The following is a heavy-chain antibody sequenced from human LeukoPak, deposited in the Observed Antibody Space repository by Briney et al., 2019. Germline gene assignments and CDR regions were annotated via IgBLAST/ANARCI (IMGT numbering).Heavy chain of an antibody. CDR2: FDPEDGET. CDR1: GDTLTELS. Sequence: ASVKVSCKVSGDTLTELSMHWVRQAPGKGLEWMGGFDPEDGETIYAQKFQGRVTMTEDTSTDTAYMELSSLRSEDTAVYYCATVSNRWAYRPFDPWGQGTLVTVSS. CDR3: ATVSNRWAYRPFDP. J-gene: IGHJ5*02. V-gene: IGHV1-24*01. D-gene: IGHD2-21*01.